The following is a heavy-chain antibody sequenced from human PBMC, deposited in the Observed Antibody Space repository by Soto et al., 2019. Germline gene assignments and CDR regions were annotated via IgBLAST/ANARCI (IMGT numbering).Heavy chain of an antibody. J-gene: IGHJ5*02. D-gene: IGHD5-12*01. CDR1: GGSISSYY. V-gene: IGHV4-59*12. Sequence: SETLSLTCTVSGGSISSYYWSWIRQPPGKGLEWIGYIYYSGSTNYNPSLKSRVTISVDTSKNQFSLKLSSVTAADTAVYYCARDLHQSDRGYSGYDWEVWRWFDPWGQGTLVTVSS. CDR3: ARDLHQSDRGYSGYDWEVWRWFDP. CDR2: IYYSGST.